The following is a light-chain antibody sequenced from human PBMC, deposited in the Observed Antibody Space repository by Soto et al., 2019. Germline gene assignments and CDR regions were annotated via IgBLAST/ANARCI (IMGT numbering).Light chain of an antibody. V-gene: IGLV2-14*01. CDR1: SSDVGGYNY. CDR2: EVS. J-gene: IGLJ1*01. CDR3: SSYTSSSTLYV. Sequence: QSALTQPASVSGSPGQSITISCTGTSSDVGGYNYVFWYQQHPGKAPKLMIYEVSNRPSGVSNRFSGSKSDNTASLTISGLQAEDEADYYCSSYTSSSTLYVFGTGTKLTVL.